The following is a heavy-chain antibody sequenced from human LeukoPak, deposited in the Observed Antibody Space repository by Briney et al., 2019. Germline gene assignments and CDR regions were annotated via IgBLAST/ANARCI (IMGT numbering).Heavy chain of an antibody. V-gene: IGHV3-23*01. J-gene: IGHJ5*02. Sequence: GGSLRLSCASSGFSFSDSAVSWVRHSPGEGLKWVSSISDTGGRTYYADSVKGRFTITRDDSRNTVNLQMNGLRADDTARYFCAKGGQDFDFWRFDLWGQGILVIVSS. CDR3: AKGGQDFDFWRFDL. CDR1: GFSFSDSA. CDR2: ISDTGGRT. D-gene: IGHD3-3*01.